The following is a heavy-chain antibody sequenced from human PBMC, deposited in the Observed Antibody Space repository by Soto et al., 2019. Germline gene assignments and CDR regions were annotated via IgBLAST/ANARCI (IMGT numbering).Heavy chain of an antibody. CDR1: GDSISSGGYS. J-gene: IGHJ4*02. D-gene: IGHD2-15*01. Sequence: SETLSLTCAVSGDSISSGGYSWNWIRQAPGKGLEWIGYIYQSGSTSYNPSLKSRVTISVDRSKNQFSLKLDSVTAADTAVYYWDRDNRNRYCFEYWGQGTLVTVSS. V-gene: IGHV4-30-2*01. CDR3: DRDNRNRYCFEY. CDR2: IYQSGST.